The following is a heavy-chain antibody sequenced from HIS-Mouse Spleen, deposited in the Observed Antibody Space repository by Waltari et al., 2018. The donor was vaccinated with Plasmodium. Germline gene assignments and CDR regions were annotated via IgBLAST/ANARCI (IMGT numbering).Heavy chain of an antibody. V-gene: IGHV1-18*01. D-gene: IGHD5-18*01. Sequence: QVQLVLSGAEVKKPGASVTVSCKACGYTFTSYGISWVRQAPGQGLEWMGWSNAYNGNTNYAQKLQGRVNMTTDTSTSTDYMELRSLRSDDTAVYYCASVDTAMLFDYWGQGTLVTVSS. CDR3: ASVDTAMLFDY. CDR2: SNAYNGNT. J-gene: IGHJ4*02. CDR1: GYTFTSYG.